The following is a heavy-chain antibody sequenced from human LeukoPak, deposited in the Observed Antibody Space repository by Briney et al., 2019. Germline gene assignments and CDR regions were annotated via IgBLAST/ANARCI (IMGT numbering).Heavy chain of an antibody. J-gene: IGHJ4*02. CDR3: AKGSGLTGTFFDY. CDR2: ISGSGGST. Sequence: GGSLRLSCATSGFTFSSYAMSCVRQAPGRGLEWVSTISGSGGSTYYADSVKGRFTISRDNSKNTLYLQMNSLRAEDTAVYYCAKGSGLTGTFFDYWGQGTLVTVSS. V-gene: IGHV3-23*01. D-gene: IGHD7-27*01. CDR1: GFTFSSYA.